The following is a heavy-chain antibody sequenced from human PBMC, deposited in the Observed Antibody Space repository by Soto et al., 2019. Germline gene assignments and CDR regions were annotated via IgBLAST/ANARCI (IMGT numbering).Heavy chain of an antibody. J-gene: IGHJ4*02. CDR1: GGSIITYY. CDR2: IYYSGST. V-gene: IGHV4-59*01. Sequence: SETLSPTFTVSGGSIITYYWSWIRQPPGKGLEWMGYIYYSGSTNYNPSLRSRITISDDTSKNQFSLKLSSVTAADTAVYYCARAGSGEELDYWGQGILVTVSS. D-gene: IGHD3-10*01. CDR3: ARAGSGEELDY.